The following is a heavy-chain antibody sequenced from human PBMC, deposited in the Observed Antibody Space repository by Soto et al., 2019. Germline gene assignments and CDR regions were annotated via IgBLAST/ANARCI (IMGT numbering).Heavy chain of an antibody. CDR2: IDSDGSA. V-gene: IGHV3-53*01. D-gene: IGHD3-10*01. J-gene: IGHJ6*03. CDR1: GFSVSSNY. CDR3: AKNAELLWFGDLGYMDV. Sequence: GGSLRLSCAASGFSVSSNYMSWVRQAPGKGLEWVSLIDSDGSAYYTDSVKGRFTISRHNSKNTLYLQMNSLRAEDTAVYYCAKNAELLWFGDLGYMDVWGKGTTVTVSS.